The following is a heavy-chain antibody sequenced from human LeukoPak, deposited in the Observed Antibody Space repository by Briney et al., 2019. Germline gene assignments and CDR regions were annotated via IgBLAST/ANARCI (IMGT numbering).Heavy chain of an antibody. Sequence: ASVKVSCKASGYTFTSYYMHWVRQAPGQGLEWMGIINPSGGSTSYAQKFQGRVTITRNTSISTAYMELSSLRSEDTAVYYCASKIYSSSSYDAFDIWGQGTMVTVSS. V-gene: IGHV1-46*01. CDR3: ASKIYSSSSYDAFDI. J-gene: IGHJ3*02. CDR2: INPSGGST. CDR1: GYTFTSYY. D-gene: IGHD6-6*01.